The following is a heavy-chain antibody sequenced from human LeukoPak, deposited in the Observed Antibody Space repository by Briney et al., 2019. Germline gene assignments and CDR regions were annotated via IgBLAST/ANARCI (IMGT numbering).Heavy chain of an antibody. CDR1: GYTFTGYY. CDR2: INPNSGGT. Sequence: ASVKVSCKASGYTFTGYYMRWVRQAPGQGLEWMGRINPNSGGTNYAQKFQGRVTMTRDTSISTAYMELSRLRSDDTAVYYCARDGGIAARQVDYWGQGTLVTVSS. V-gene: IGHV1-2*06. CDR3: ARDGGIAARQVDY. J-gene: IGHJ4*02. D-gene: IGHD6-6*01.